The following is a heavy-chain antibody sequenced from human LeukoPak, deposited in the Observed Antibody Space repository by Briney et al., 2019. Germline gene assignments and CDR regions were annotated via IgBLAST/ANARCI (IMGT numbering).Heavy chain of an antibody. D-gene: IGHD5-18*01. V-gene: IGHV1-69*13. CDR1: GGTFSSYA. Sequence: SVKASCKASGGTFSSYAISWVRQAPGQGLEWMGGIIPIFGTANYAQKFQGRVTITADESTSTAYMELSSLRSEDTAVYYCARVGYSYGYSPWKYYFDYWGQGTLVTVSS. CDR3: ARVGYSYGYSPWKYYFDY. J-gene: IGHJ4*02. CDR2: IIPIFGTA.